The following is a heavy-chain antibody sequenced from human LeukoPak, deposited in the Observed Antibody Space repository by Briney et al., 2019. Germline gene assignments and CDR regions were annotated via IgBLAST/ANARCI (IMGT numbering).Heavy chain of an antibody. CDR2: INGYNGDT. Sequence: ASVKVSCKASGYRFTTYGVTWVRQAPGQGLEWLGWINGYNGDTEYVERVQGRVTMTIDTSTSTAYMELRSLRSDDTAVYYCARWYFDYIWGTHRYDYFDYWGQGTLVTVSS. V-gene: IGHV1-18*01. D-gene: IGHD3-16*02. CDR1: GYRFTTYG. CDR3: ARWYFDYIWGTHRYDYFDY. J-gene: IGHJ4*02.